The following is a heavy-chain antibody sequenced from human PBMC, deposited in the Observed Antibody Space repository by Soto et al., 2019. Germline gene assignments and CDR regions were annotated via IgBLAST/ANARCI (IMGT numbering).Heavy chain of an antibody. V-gene: IGHV3-49*03. Sequence: SLRLPCKASGFTFADYAFSWFRQAPGKGLEWVGFIRGNAYGGTIRYAASVKGRFSISRDDSKSIAYLQMDSLKTEDTAVYYCSRGNCGGDCSPPVYWGRGP. CDR2: IRGNAYGGTI. CDR1: GFTFADYA. D-gene: IGHD2-21*02. CDR3: SRGNCGGDCSPPVY. J-gene: IGHJ4*02.